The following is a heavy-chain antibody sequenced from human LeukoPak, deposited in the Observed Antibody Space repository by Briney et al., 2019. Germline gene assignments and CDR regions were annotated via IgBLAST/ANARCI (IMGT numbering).Heavy chain of an antibody. D-gene: IGHD1-26*01. Sequence: GGSLRLSCSASGFTFSSYAMHWVRQAPGKGLEYVSAISSNGGSTYYADSVKGRFTISRDNSKNTLYLQMSSLRAEDTAVYYCARVSGGSYRYYYYYGMDVWGQGTTVTVSS. J-gene: IGHJ6*02. CDR2: ISSNGGST. V-gene: IGHV3-64D*06. CDR1: GFTFSSYA. CDR3: ARVSGGSYRYYYYYGMDV.